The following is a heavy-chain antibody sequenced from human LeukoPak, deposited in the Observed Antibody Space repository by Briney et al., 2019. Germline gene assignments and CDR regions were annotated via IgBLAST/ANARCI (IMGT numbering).Heavy chain of an antibody. CDR1: GFTFGDYA. J-gene: IGHJ4*02. CDR3: TRDSESDYYGSGSYY. V-gene: IGHV3-49*04. D-gene: IGHD3-10*01. CDR2: IRSKAYGGTT. Sequence: GGPLRFSCTASGFTFGDYAMTWVRKAQGKGLEWVGFIRSKAYGGTTEYAASVKGRFTISRDDSKSIAYLQMNSLKTEDTAVYYCTRDSESDYYGSGSYYWGQGTLVTVSS.